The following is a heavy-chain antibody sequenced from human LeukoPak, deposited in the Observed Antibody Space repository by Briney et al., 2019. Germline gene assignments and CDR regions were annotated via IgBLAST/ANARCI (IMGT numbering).Heavy chain of an antibody. D-gene: IGHD3-10*01. Sequence: GGSLELSCAASGFPFSAHGMNGVRQAPGKGLEWVSGISPSCDTPWYTDSVKGRFTISRDNSKNTVYLQMNSLRAEDTALYYCAKDSGSIHFMDWGQGILVTVSS. CDR3: AKDSGSIHFMD. V-gene: IGHV3-23*01. J-gene: IGHJ4*02. CDR2: ISPSCDTP. CDR1: GFPFSAHG.